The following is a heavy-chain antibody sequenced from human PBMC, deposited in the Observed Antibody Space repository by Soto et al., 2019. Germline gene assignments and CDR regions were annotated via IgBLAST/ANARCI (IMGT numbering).Heavy chain of an antibody. V-gene: IGHV1-3*01. D-gene: IGHD3-3*01. CDR2: INAGNGNT. CDR1: GYTFTSYA. J-gene: IGHJ6*02. CDR3: ARDQYRRNFLIGHTRRIGMDV. Sequence: ASVKVSCKASGYTFTSYAMHWVRQAPGQRLEWMGWINAGNGNTKYSQKFQGRVTITRDTSASTAYMELSSLRSEDTAVYYCARDQYRRNFLIGHTRRIGMDVWCQETTVTVSS.